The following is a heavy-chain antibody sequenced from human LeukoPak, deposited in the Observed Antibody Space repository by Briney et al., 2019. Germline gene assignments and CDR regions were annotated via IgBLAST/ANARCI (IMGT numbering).Heavy chain of an antibody. V-gene: IGHV3-9*01. CDR2: ISWNSGSI. J-gene: IGHJ4*02. D-gene: IGHD6-13*01. CDR1: GFTFDDYA. Sequence: PGGSLRLSCAASGFTFDDYAMHWVRQAPGKGLEWVSGISWNSGSIGYADSVKGRFTISRDNANNSLYLQMNSLRAEDTAFYYCARPEGSSWHLVDYWGQGTLVTVSS. CDR3: ARPEGSSWHLVDY.